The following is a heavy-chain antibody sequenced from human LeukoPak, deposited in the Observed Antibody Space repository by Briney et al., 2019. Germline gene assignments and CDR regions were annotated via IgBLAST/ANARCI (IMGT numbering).Heavy chain of an antibody. CDR3: ARSRNYDILTGYTYYFDY. CDR2: MNPNSGNT. Sequence: ASVKVSCKASGYTFTSYDINWVRQATGQGLEWMGWMNPNSGNTGYAQKFQGRVTITRNTSISTAYMELRSLRSDDTAVYYCARSRNYDILTGYTYYFDYWGQGTLVTVSS. D-gene: IGHD3-9*01. J-gene: IGHJ4*02. V-gene: IGHV1-8*03. CDR1: GYTFTSYD.